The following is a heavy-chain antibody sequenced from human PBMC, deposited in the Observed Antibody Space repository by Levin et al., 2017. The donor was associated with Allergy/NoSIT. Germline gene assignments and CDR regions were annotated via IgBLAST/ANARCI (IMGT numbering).Heavy chain of an antibody. CDR1: GFTFNSFA. Sequence: PGESLKISCAGSGFTFNSFALSWVRQAPGKGLEWVSTVSAYGESTYYADSVKGRFTVSRDNSRNTLYLLMSSLGAEDTALYYCAKDGTLLATSEDYLDSWGQGTQVTVFS. CDR2: VSAYGEST. D-gene: IGHD5-12*01. CDR3: AKDGTLLATSEDYLDS. V-gene: IGHV3-23*01. J-gene: IGHJ4*02.